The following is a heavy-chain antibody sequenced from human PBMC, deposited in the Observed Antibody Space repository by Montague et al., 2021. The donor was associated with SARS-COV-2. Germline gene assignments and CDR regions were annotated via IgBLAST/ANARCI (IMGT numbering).Heavy chain of an antibody. CDR3: ARARGSYLTNFDY. CDR2: ISYDGSNK. V-gene: IGHV3-30-3*01. J-gene: IGHJ4*02. D-gene: IGHD1-26*01. CDR1: GFTFSSYA. Sequence: SLRLSCAASGFTFSSYAMHWVRQAPGKGLEWVAVISYDGSNKYYADSVKGRFTISRDNSKNTLYLQMSSLRAEGTAVYYCARARGSYLTNFDYWGQGTLVTVSS.